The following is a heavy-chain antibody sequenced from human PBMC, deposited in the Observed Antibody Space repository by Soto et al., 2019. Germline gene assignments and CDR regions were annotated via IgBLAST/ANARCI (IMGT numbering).Heavy chain of an antibody. CDR1: GYSFTSYW. Sequence: PGESLKISCNGSGYSFTSYWIGWVRQMPGKGLEWMGIIYPGDSDTRYSPSFQGQVTISADKSISTAYLQWSSLKASDTAMYYCARSRERGHYYYGMDVWGQGTTVTVSS. J-gene: IGHJ6*02. CDR2: IYPGDSDT. V-gene: IGHV5-51*01. CDR3: ARSRERGHYYYGMDV.